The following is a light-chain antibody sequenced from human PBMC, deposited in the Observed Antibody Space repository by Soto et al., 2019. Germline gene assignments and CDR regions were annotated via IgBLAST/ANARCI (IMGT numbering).Light chain of an antibody. V-gene: IGKV1-5*01. CDR1: QTISNW. Sequence: DIQMTQSPSTLSASVGDRVTITCRASQTISNWLAWYQQKPGRAPQLLIYDASTLVSGVPLRFSGSGSGTEFALSISSLQPDDFATYYCQQYYHYWAFGQGTKVDI. CDR3: QQYYHYWA. J-gene: IGKJ1*01. CDR2: DAS.